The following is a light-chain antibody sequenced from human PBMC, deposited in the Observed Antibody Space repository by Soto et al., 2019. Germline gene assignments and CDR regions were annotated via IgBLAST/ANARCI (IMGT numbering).Light chain of an antibody. Sequence: QSVLTQPASVSGSPGQSITISCTGTSSDVGGYHYVSWYQQYPGKAPKLMIYDVSNRPSGVSNRFSGSKSGNTASLTISGLQAEDEADYYCSSYTSSSTEVFGTGTKLTVL. V-gene: IGLV2-14*01. CDR1: SSDVGGYHY. CDR3: SSYTSSSTEV. J-gene: IGLJ1*01. CDR2: DVS.